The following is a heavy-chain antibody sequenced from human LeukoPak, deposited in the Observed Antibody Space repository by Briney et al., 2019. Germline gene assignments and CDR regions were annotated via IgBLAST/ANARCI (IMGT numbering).Heavy chain of an antibody. CDR1: GGSISSYY. J-gene: IGHJ4*02. CDR3: ARGRLVFVGGTDY. V-gene: IGHV4-59*01. Sequence: SETLSLTCTVSGGSISSYYWSWIRQPPGKGLKWIGYIYYSGSTNYNPSLKSRVTISVDTSKNQFSLKLSSVTAADTAVYYCARGRLVFVGGTDYWGQGTLVTVSS. CDR2: IYYSGST. D-gene: IGHD3-10*01.